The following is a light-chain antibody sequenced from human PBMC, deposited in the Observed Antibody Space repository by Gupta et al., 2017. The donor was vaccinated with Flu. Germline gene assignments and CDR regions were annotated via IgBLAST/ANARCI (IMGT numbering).Light chain of an antibody. V-gene: IGLV1-44*01. Sequence: SGTPGQRVTISCSGSSSNIGSNTVNWFQQLPGTAPKLLIYSNNQRPSGVPDRFSGSKSGTSASLAISGLQSEDEADYHCAAWDDSLNGPKWVFGGGTKLTVL. CDR3: AAWDDSLNGPKWV. CDR2: SNN. CDR1: SSNIGSNT. J-gene: IGLJ3*02.